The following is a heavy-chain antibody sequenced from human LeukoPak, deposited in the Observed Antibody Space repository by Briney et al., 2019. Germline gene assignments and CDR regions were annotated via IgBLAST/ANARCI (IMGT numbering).Heavy chain of an antibody. Sequence: PSETLSLTCTVSDDSITIYYWSWIRQPPGKGLEWIGYIDHTGITNYNPSLNSRVTISRDTSKNHFSLELSSATAADTAVYYCARAVAAGILGYYYYYYMDVWGKGTTVTVSS. CDR1: DDSITIYY. V-gene: IGHV4-59*01. CDR2: IDHTGIT. J-gene: IGHJ6*03. CDR3: ARAVAAGILGYYYYYYMDV. D-gene: IGHD6-13*01.